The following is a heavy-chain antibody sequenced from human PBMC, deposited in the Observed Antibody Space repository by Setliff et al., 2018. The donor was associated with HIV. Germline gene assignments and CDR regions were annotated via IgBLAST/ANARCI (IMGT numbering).Heavy chain of an antibody. CDR3: ARFRLYHYSNKVDY. V-gene: IGHV3-66*01. J-gene: IGHJ4*02. Sequence: LRLSCAASGFTFSNYAMSWVRQAPGKGLEWVSIIYSDDYTKYADSLKGRFTISRDTSKNTLYLQMNSLRAEDTAVYYCARFRLYHYSNKVDYWGQGTLVTVSS. D-gene: IGHD4-4*01. CDR1: GFTFSNYA. CDR2: IYSDDYT.